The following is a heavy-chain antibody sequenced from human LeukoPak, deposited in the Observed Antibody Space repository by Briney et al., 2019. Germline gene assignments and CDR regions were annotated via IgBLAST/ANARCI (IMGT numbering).Heavy chain of an antibody. CDR3: ARDSPFYYYGSGSSPHWFDP. CDR1: GGSISSGRYY. CDR2: IYTSGST. D-gene: IGHD3-10*01. J-gene: IGHJ5*02. Sequence: SETLSLTCTVSGGSISSGRYYWGWLRQPAGKGLEWIGRIYTSGSTNYNPSLKSRVTMSVDTSKNQFSLKLSSVTAADTAVYYCARDSPFYYYGSGSSPHWFDPWGQGTLVTVSS. V-gene: IGHV4-61*02.